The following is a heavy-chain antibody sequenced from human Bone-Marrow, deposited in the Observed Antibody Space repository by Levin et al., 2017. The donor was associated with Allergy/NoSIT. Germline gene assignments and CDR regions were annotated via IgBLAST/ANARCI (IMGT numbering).Heavy chain of an antibody. J-gene: IGHJ4*02. D-gene: IGHD1-26*01. Sequence: PGGSLRLSCAASGFTFSSYAMHWVRQAPGKGLGYVSAISSNGGSTYYANSVKGRFTISRDNSKNTLYLQMGSLRAEDMAVYYCARDGRGGSIDYWGQGTLVTVSS. CDR1: GFTFSSYA. CDR3: ARDGRGGSIDY. CDR2: ISSNGGST. V-gene: IGHV3-64*01.